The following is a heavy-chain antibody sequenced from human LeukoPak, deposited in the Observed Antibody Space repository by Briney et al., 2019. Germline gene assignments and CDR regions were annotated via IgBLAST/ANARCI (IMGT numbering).Heavy chain of an antibody. CDR1: GGTFSSYA. Sequence: ASVKVSCKASGGTFSSYAISWVRQAPGQGLEWMGRIIPIFGTANYAQKFQGRVTITTDESTSTAYMELSSLRSEDTAVYYCARDFESRTAFNDYWGQGTLVTVSS. D-gene: IGHD2/OR15-2a*01. CDR3: ARDFESRTAFNDY. CDR2: IIPIFGTA. J-gene: IGHJ4*02. V-gene: IGHV1-69*05.